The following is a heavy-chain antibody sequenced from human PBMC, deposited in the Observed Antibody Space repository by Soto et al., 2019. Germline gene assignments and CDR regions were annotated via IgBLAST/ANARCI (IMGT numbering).Heavy chain of an antibody. V-gene: IGHV3-30*18. Sequence: QVQLVESGGGVVQPGRSLRLSCAASGFTFSSYGMHWVRQAPGKGLEWVAVISYDGSNKYYVDSVKGRFTISRDNSKNTLYLQMNSLRAEDTAVYYCAKDHLEGSYSSSGGYYYYYGMDVWGQGTTVTVSS. CDR1: GFTFSSYG. CDR2: ISYDGSNK. CDR3: AKDHLEGSYSSSGGYYYYYGMDV. D-gene: IGHD6-6*01. J-gene: IGHJ6*02.